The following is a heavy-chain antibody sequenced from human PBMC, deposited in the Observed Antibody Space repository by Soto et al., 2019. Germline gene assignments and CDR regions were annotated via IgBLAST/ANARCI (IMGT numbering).Heavy chain of an antibody. J-gene: IGHJ4*02. CDR3: ARTSPGVVDTAMVFDY. CDR1: GYSISSSNW. Sequence: SETLSLTCAVSGYSISSSNWWGWIRQPPGKELEWIGYIYYSGSTYYNPSLKSRVTMSVDTSKNQFSLKLSSVTAVDTAVYYCARTSPGVVDTAMVFDYWGQGTLVTVSS. D-gene: IGHD5-18*01. V-gene: IGHV4-28*01. CDR2: IYYSGST.